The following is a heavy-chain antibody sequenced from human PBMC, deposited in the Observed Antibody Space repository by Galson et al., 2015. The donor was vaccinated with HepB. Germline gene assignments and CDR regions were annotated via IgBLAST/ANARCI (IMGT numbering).Heavy chain of an antibody. D-gene: IGHD3-3*01. J-gene: IGHJ5*02. Sequence: SLRLSCAASGFTFGDYAMSWFRQAPGKGLEWVGFIRSKAYGGTTEYAASVKGRFTISRDDSKSIAYLQMNSLKTEDTAVYYCTRDGRGQLVEWFGVLYDWFDPWGQGTLVTVSS. CDR1: GFTFGDYA. V-gene: IGHV3-49*03. CDR3: TRDGRGQLVEWFGVLYDWFDP. CDR2: IRSKAYGGTT.